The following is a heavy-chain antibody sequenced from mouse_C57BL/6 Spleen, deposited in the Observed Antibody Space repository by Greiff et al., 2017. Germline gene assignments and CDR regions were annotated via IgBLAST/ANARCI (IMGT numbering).Heavy chain of an antibody. D-gene: IGHD2-3*01. CDR3: ARSEDGYYAMDY. CDR1: GYAFSSYW. V-gene: IGHV1-80*01. J-gene: IGHJ4*01. Sequence: QVQLKQSGAELVKPGASVKISCKASGYAFSSYWMNWVKQRPGKGLEWIGQIYPGDGDTNYNGKFKGKATLTADTSSSTAYMQLSSLTSEDSAVYFCARSEDGYYAMDYWGQGTSVTVSS. CDR2: IYPGDGDT.